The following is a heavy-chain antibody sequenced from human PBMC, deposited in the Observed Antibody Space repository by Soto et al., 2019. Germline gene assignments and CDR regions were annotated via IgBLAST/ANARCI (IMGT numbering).Heavy chain of an antibody. V-gene: IGHV4-4*02. CDR1: GGSISSSNW. J-gene: IGHJ6*02. Sequence: PSETLSLTCAVSGGSISSSNWCSWVRQPPGKGLEWIGEIYHSGSTNYNPSLKSRVTISVDKSKNQFSLKLSSVTAADTAVYYCARQGYSSSLHYYYGMDVWGQGTTVTVSS. CDR2: IYHSGST. D-gene: IGHD6-13*01. CDR3: ARQGYSSSLHYYYGMDV.